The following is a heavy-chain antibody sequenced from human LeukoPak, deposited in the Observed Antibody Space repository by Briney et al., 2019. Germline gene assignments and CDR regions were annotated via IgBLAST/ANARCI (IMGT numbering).Heavy chain of an antibody. D-gene: IGHD6-19*01. Sequence: PGGSLRLSCAAFGFTFRSYAMSWVRQAPGKGLEWVSAISGSGVSTYYADSVKGRFTISRDNSKNTLYLQMNSLRAEDTAVYYCAKDVDRRQWLVPTSFDYWGQGTLVTVSS. CDR1: GFTFRSYA. CDR3: AKDVDRRQWLVPTSFDY. CDR2: ISGSGVST. J-gene: IGHJ4*02. V-gene: IGHV3-23*01.